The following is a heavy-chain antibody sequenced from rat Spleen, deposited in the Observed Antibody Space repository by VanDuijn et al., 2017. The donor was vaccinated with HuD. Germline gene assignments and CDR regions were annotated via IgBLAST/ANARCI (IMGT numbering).Heavy chain of an antibody. J-gene: IGHJ2*01. CDR1: GFTFHNYW. D-gene: IGHD1-9*01. CDR3: ARRHYGYTDYFDY. V-gene: IGHV5-31*01. Sequence: EVQLVESGGGLVQPGRSLKLSCVASGFTFHNYWMTWIRQPPTKGLEWVATISYGDSSGHSSTYYLDSVKGRFTISRANAKSTLNLQMDSLRSEDTATYYCARRHYGYTDYFDYWGQGVMVTVSS. CDR2: ISYGDSSGHSST.